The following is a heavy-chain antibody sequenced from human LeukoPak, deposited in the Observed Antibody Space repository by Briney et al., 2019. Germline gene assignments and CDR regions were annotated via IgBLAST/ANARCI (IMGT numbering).Heavy chain of an antibody. J-gene: IGHJ4*02. D-gene: IGHD3-22*01. V-gene: IGHV3-9*01. CDR2: ISWNSGSI. Sequence: PGGSLRLSCAASGFTFDDYAMHWVRQAPGKGLEWVSGISWNSGSIGYADSVKSRFTISRDNAKNSLYLQMNSLRAEDTALYYCVKDNYYDSSGYYDDWGQGTLVTVSS. CDR3: VKDNYYDSSGYYDD. CDR1: GFTFDDYA.